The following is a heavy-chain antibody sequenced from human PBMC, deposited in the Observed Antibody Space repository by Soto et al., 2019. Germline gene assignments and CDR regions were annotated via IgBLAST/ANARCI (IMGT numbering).Heavy chain of an antibody. V-gene: IGHV1-18*04. Sequence: ASVKVSCKASGYTFTSYGISWVRQAPGQGLEWMGWISAYNGNTNYAQKLQGRVTMTTDTSTSTAYMELRSLRSDDTAVYYCARTYSKYSISSDGDHWGQGTLVTVSS. D-gene: IGHD6-6*01. CDR1: GYTFTSYG. J-gene: IGHJ4*02. CDR3: ARTYSKYSISSDGDH. CDR2: ISAYNGNT.